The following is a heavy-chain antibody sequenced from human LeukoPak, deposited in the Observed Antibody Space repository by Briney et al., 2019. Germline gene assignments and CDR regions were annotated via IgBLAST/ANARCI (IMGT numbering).Heavy chain of an antibody. CDR2: INYNGENK. V-gene: IGHV3-23*01. CDR3: AKDGHCPGALCPTQIAVAGYNDN. D-gene: IGHD6-19*01. Sequence: GGSLRLSCAASGFTFSIYTMNWVRQAPGKGLEWVSIINYNGENKYYADSVQGRFTISRDNHKNTVYLQMNSLRAEDTAIYYCAKDGHCPGALCPTQIAVAGYNDNWGQGTLVTVSS. J-gene: IGHJ4*02. CDR1: GFTFSIYT.